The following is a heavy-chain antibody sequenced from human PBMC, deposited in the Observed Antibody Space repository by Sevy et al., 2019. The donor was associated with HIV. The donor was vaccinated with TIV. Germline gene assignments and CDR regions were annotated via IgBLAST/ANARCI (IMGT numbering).Heavy chain of an antibody. V-gene: IGHV4-59*13. Sequence: SETLSLTCTVSGGSISSYYWSWIRQPPGKGLEWIGYIYYSGSTNYNPSLKSRVTISVDTSKNQFSLKLSSVTAADTAVYYCARGGQWLVPVIFWFDPWGQGTWSPSPQ. CDR3: ARGGQWLVPVIFWFDP. J-gene: IGHJ5*02. D-gene: IGHD6-19*01. CDR2: IYYSGST. CDR1: GGSISSYY.